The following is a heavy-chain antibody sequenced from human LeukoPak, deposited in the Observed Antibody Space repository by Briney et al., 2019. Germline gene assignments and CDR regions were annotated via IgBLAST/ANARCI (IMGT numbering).Heavy chain of an antibody. D-gene: IGHD6-19*01. Sequence: SETLSLTCAVYGGSFSGYYWSWIRQPPGKGLESIGEINHSGSTNYNPSLKSRVTISVDTSKNQFSLKLSSVTAADTAVYYCARGLDAVAGTPFDYWGQGTLVTVSS. CDR1: GGSFSGYY. J-gene: IGHJ4*02. CDR2: INHSGST. CDR3: ARGLDAVAGTPFDY. V-gene: IGHV4-34*01.